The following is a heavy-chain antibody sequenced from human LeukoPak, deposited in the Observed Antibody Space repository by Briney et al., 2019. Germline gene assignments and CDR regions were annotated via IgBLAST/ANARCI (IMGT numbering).Heavy chain of an antibody. Sequence: SETLSLTCTVSGGSISSYYWSWIRQPPGRGLEWIGYIYHSGSTNYNPSLKSRVTISVDTSKNQFSLKLSSVTAADTAVYYCARGGSGYYFSKDAFDIWGQGTMVTVSS. CDR3: ARGGSGYYFSKDAFDI. V-gene: IGHV4-59*01. D-gene: IGHD3-22*01. CDR1: GGSISSYY. CDR2: IYHSGST. J-gene: IGHJ3*02.